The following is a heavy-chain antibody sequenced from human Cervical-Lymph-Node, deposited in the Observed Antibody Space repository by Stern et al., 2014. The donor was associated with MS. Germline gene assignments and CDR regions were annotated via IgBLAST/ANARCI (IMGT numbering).Heavy chain of an antibody. J-gene: IGHJ5*02. CDR1: GGSISSGGYY. CDR2: IYYSGST. CDR3: ARTNTVTTINWFDP. Sequence: VQLVESGPGLVKPSQTLSLTCTVSGGSISSGGYYWSWIRQHPGKGLEWIGYIYYSGSTYYNPSLKSRVTISVDTSKNQFSLKLSSVTAADTAVYYCARTNTVTTINWFDPWGQGTLVTVSS. V-gene: IGHV4-31*03. D-gene: IGHD4-17*01.